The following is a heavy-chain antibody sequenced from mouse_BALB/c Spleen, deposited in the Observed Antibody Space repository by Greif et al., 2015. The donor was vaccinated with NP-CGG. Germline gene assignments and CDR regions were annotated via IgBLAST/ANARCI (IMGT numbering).Heavy chain of an antibody. CDR3: ARLDDYGEMDY. Sequence: EVKLVESGGGLVQPGGSRKLSCAASGFTFSSFGMHWVRQAPEKGLEWVAYISSGSSTIYYADTVKGRFTISRDNSKNTLFLQMTSLRSEDTAMYYCARLDDYGEMDYWGQGTSVTVSS. J-gene: IGHJ4*01. V-gene: IGHV5-17*02. CDR2: ISSGSSTI. D-gene: IGHD2-4*01. CDR1: GFTFSSFG.